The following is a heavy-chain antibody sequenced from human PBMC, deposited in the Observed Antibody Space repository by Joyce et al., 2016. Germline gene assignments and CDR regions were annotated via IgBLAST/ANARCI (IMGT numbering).Heavy chain of an antibody. CDR2: SIPISATS. CDR3: ARLRQSGNINDY. V-gene: IGHV1-69*06. J-gene: IGHJ4*02. Sequence: QLVQSGAEVRKPGSSVKVSCKAFGGTRGSYAVSWVRQAAGQGLEWRGGSIPISATSKYAQKFQARVTITADKSTSTAYMELTSLRPEDTATYYCARLRQSGNINDYWGQGTLVTVSS. CDR1: GGTRGSYA.